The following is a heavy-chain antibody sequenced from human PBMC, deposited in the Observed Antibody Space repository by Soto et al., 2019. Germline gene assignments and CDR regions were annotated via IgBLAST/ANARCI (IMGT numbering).Heavy chain of an antibody. V-gene: IGHV3-20*04. CDR1: GFTFDDYG. CDR3: ARDNDYDILTGYYISGMDV. Sequence: EVQLVESGGGVVRPGGSLRLSCAASGFTFDDYGMSWVRQAPGKGLEWVSGINWTGGSTGYADSVKGRFTISRDNAKNSLYLQMNSLRAEDTALYYCARDNDYDILTGYYISGMDVWGQGTTVTVSS. CDR2: INWTGGST. D-gene: IGHD3-9*01. J-gene: IGHJ6*02.